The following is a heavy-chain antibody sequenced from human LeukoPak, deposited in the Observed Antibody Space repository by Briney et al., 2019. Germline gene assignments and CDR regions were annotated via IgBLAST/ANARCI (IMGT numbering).Heavy chain of an antibody. Sequence: SETLSLTCTVSGGSISSSSYYWGWIRQPPGKGLEWIGSIYYSGSTYYNPSLKSRVTISVDTSKNQFSLKLSSVTAADTAVYYCAREGVTTFWGRIDHWGQGTLVTVSS. V-gene: IGHV4-39*07. D-gene: IGHD2/OR15-2a*01. J-gene: IGHJ4*02. CDR2: IYYSGST. CDR1: GGSISSSSYY. CDR3: AREGVTTFWGRIDH.